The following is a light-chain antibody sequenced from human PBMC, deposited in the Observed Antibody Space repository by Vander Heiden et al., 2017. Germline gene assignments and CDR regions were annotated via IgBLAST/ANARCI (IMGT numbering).Light chain of an antibody. V-gene: IGLV1-36*01. J-gene: IGLJ3*02. CDR2: SDD. Sequence: QSVLTQPPSLSEAPRQRVTISCSGSSSNIGLNSVTWYQQLPGKAPKLHIYSDDLLPSGVSDGFSATKYGTTASLASSGHQSEEEGDYDCATWDDSMNGHVFGGGTKLTVL. CDR3: ATWDDSMNGHV. CDR1: SSNIGLNS.